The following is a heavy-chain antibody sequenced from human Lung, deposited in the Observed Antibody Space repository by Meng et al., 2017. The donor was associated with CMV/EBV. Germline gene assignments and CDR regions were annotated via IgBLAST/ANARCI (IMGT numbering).Heavy chain of an antibody. CDR3: TTSIRITMVRGVIFRDF. CDR1: GFTFSNAW. V-gene: IGHV3-15*01. Sequence: GESLKISCSASGFTFSNAWMSWVRQAPGKGLEWVGRIKRKNDGGTTDYAAPVKGRFTISRDESKNTLYLQMNSLKTEDTAVYYCTTSIRITMVRGVIFRDFWGQGXTVTVSS. D-gene: IGHD3-10*01. J-gene: IGHJ6*02. CDR2: IKRKNDGGTT.